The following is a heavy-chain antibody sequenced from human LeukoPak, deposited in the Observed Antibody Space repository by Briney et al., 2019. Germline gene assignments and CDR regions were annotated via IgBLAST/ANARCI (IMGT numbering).Heavy chain of an antibody. CDR3: ARDGKRYPRPAIVVVPPASTPSAGSYYYMDV. Sequence: GGSLRLSCAASGFTFSSYAMHWVRQAPGKGLEWVAVISYDGSNKYYADSVKGRFTISRDNSKNTLYLQTNSLRAEDTAVYYCARDGKRYPRPAIVVVPPASTPSAGSYYYMDVWGKGTTVTVSS. V-gene: IGHV3-30-3*01. CDR1: GFTFSSYA. D-gene: IGHD2-2*01. J-gene: IGHJ6*03. CDR2: ISYDGSNK.